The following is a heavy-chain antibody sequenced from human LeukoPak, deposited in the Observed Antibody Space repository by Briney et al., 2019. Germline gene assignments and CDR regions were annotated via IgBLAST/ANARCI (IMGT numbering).Heavy chain of an antibody. CDR3: ARDAPIPRERPDDYGDYGDY. CDR1: GFTFSSYG. Sequence: GGSLRLSCAASGFTFSSYGMHWVRQAPGKGLEWVAVIWYDGSNKYYADSVKGRFTISRDNSKNTLYLQMNSLRAEDTAVYYCARDAPIPRERPDDYGDYGDYWGQGTLVTVSS. J-gene: IGHJ4*02. V-gene: IGHV3-33*01. D-gene: IGHD4-17*01. CDR2: IWYDGSNK.